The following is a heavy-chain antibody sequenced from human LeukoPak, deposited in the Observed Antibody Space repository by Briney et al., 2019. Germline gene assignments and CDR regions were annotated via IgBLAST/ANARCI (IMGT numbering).Heavy chain of an antibody. J-gene: IGHJ4*02. CDR2: IYSGGST. V-gene: IGHV3-66*01. CDR3: AREGGPYRPLDY. CDR1: GFTVSSNY. Sequence: GGSLRLSCAASGFTVSSNYMSWVRQAPGKGLEWVSVIYSGGSTYYADSVKGRFTISRDNSKNTLYLQMNSLRAEDTAVYYCAREGGPYRPLDYSGQGTLVTVAS.